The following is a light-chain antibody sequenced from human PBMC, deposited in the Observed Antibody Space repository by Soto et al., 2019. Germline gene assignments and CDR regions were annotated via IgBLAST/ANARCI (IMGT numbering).Light chain of an antibody. CDR1: QDIRKY. V-gene: IGKV1-33*01. J-gene: IGKJ5*01. Sequence: IPMTQSPSAVSAPVGDRVTITCPATQDIRKYLNWYQQKPGKAPKLLIYDASSLETGVPSRFSGSGSGTDFTLTISSLQPEDFATYYCQQYDNLPLIFGQGTRLE. CDR3: QQYDNLPLI. CDR2: DAS.